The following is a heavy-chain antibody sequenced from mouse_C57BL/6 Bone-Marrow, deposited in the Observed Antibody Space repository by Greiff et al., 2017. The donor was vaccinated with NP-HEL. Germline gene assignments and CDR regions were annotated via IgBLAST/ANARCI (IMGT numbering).Heavy chain of an antibody. V-gene: IGHV1-81*01. CDR3: ARRGVLTWFAY. CDR2: IYPRSGNA. CDR1: GYTFTSYG. J-gene: IGHJ3*01. D-gene: IGHD2-14*01. Sequence: QVQLKESGAELARPGASVKLSCKASGYTFTSYGISWVKQRTGQGLEWIGEIYPRSGNAYYIEKFKGKATLTADKSSSTAYMELRSLTSEDSAVYFCARRGVLTWFAYWGQGTLVTVSA.